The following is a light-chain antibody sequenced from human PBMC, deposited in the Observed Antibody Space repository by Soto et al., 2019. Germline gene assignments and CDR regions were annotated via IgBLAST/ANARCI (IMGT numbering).Light chain of an antibody. CDR2: DVS. Sequence: QSVLAQPRSVSGSPGQSVTISCTGTSCDVGGYNYVSWYQQHPGKAPKLMIYDVSKRPSGVPDRFSGSKSGNTASLTISGLQAEDEADYYCCSYAGSYKKVFGTGTKVTVL. J-gene: IGLJ1*01. V-gene: IGLV2-11*01. CDR3: CSYAGSYKKV. CDR1: SCDVGGYNY.